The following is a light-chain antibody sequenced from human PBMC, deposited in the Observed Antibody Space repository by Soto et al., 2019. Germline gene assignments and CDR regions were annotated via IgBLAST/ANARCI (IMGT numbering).Light chain of an antibody. J-gene: IGLJ1*01. Sequence: QSVLTQPASVSGSPGQSITIACTGTSSDFGGYNYVSWYQQHPGKAPKLMTYDVSNRPSGVSNRFSGSKSGNTASLTISGLQAEDEADCYCSSYTSSSTLYVFGTGTKVTVL. V-gene: IGLV2-14*01. CDR2: DVS. CDR1: SSDFGGYNY. CDR3: SSYTSSSTLYV.